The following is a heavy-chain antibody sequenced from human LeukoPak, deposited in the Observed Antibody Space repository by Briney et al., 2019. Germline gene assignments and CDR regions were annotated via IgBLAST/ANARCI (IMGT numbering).Heavy chain of an antibody. CDR2: MNPNSGNT. Sequence: ASVKVSCKASGYTFTSYDINWVRQATGQGLEWMGWMNPNSGNTGYAQKFQGRVTMTRNTSISTAYMELSSLRSEDTAVYYCARGKSPYYYGSGSLLMGSWGQGTLVTVSS. D-gene: IGHD3-10*01. CDR1: GYTFTSYD. J-gene: IGHJ4*02. CDR3: ARGKSPYYYGSGSLLMGS. V-gene: IGHV1-8*01.